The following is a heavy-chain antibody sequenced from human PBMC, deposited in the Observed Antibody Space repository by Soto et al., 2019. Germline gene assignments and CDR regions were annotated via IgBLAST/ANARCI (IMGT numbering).Heavy chain of an antibody. D-gene: IGHD6-19*01. CDR2: IYHSGST. CDR3: ASTAHSSGWYSGGFDY. CDR1: GGSISSSNW. J-gene: IGHJ4*02. Sequence: SETLSLTCAVSGGSISSSNWWSWVRQPPGKGLEWIGEIYHSGSTNYNPSLKSRVTISVDKSKNHLSLKLSSVTAADTAVYYCASTAHSSGWYSGGFDYWGQGTLVTAPQ. V-gene: IGHV4-4*02.